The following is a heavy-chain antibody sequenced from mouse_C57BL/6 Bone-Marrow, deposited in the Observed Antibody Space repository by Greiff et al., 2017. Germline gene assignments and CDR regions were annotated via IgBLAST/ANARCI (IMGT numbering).Heavy chain of an antibody. D-gene: IGHD2-3*01. J-gene: IGHJ4*01. Sequence: QVQLQQSGAELMKPGASVKLSCKATGYTFTGYWIEWVKQRPGHGLEWIGEILPGGGSTNYNEKFKGKATSTADTSSNTAYMQLSSLTTEDSAIYYCARCGYYLFYWGQGTSVTVSS. V-gene: IGHV1-9*01. CDR2: ILPGGGST. CDR3: ARCGYYLFY. CDR1: GYTFTGYW.